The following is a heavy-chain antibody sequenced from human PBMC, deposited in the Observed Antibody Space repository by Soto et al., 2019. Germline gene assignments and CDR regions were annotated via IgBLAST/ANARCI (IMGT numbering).Heavy chain of an antibody. CDR1: GFSVTANY. CDR2: IFSGGGT. J-gene: IGHJ4*02. D-gene: IGHD5-12*01. Sequence: VQVVESGGGLIQPGGSLRLSCEVSGFSVTANYMSWVRQAPGKGVEWVSVIFSGGGTDYVDSVKGRLTIPRDISKSTLYLQMNSPRAADTAVYSCHGYGYWGQGTLVTVSS. V-gene: IGHV3-53*01. CDR3: HGYGY.